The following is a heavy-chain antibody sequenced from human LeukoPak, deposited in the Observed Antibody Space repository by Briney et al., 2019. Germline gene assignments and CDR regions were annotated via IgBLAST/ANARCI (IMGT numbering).Heavy chain of an antibody. Sequence: SETLSLTCTVSGYSISSGYYWGWIRQPPGKGLEWIGSIYHSGSTYYNPSLKSRVTISVDTSKNQFSLKLSSVTAADTAVYYCARVPRGSYFYYYYGMDVWGQGTTVTVSS. CDR2: IYHSGST. CDR1: GYSISSGYY. D-gene: IGHD1-26*01. J-gene: IGHJ6*02. CDR3: ARVPRGSYFYYYYGMDV. V-gene: IGHV4-38-2*02.